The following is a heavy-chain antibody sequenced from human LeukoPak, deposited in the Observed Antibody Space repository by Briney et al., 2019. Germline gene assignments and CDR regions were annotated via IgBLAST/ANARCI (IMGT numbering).Heavy chain of an antibody. V-gene: IGHV4-4*09. CDR3: ARHSSPSSLSFFDI. CDR1: GASISSYY. Sequence: SETLSLTCTVSGASISSYYCSWIRQPPGKGLEWIGYIYTSETTNFNPALRSRVTISIDTSKNQVSLRLSSVTAADTALYYCARHSSPSSLSFFDIWGQGMLVIVSS. D-gene: IGHD2-2*01. CDR2: IYTSETT. J-gene: IGHJ4*02.